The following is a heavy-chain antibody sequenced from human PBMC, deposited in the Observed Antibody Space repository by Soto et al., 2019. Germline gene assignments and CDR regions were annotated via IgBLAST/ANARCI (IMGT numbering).Heavy chain of an antibody. V-gene: IGHV3-23*01. J-gene: IGHJ1*01. D-gene: IGHD6-19*01. CDR3: AKDCTAVARGAEYFQH. Sequence: GGSLRLSCAASGFTFSSYAMSWVRQAPGKGLEWVSAISGSGGSTYYADSVKGRFTISRDNSKNTLYLQMNSLRAEDTAVYYCAKDCTAVARGAEYFQHWGQGTLVTVSS. CDR2: ISGSGGST. CDR1: GFTFSSYA.